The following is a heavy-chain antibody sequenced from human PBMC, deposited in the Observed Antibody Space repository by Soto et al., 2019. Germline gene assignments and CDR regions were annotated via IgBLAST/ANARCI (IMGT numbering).Heavy chain of an antibody. CDR2: TYYRSQWYN. J-gene: IGHJ3*02. CDR3: ARWAHEGNFDI. CDR1: GDGGSTNRAA. Sequence: SQSLSLTCAVSGDGGSTNRAAWNWIRHSPSRGLEWLGRTYYRSQWYNDYAVSVKSRITINPDTSRNQFSLQLNSVTPEDTAVYYCARWAHEGNFDILGQGTKVTVSS. V-gene: IGHV6-1*01.